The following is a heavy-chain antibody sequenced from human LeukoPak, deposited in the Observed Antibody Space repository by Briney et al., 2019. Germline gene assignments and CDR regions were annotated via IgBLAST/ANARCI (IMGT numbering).Heavy chain of an antibody. V-gene: IGHV4-34*01. CDR2: INHSGST. CDR3: ARDRYCSSTSCYGNWFDP. D-gene: IGHD2-2*01. J-gene: IGHJ5*02. CDR1: GGSFSGYY. Sequence: PSETLSLTCAVYGGSFSGYYWSWIRQPPGKGLEWIGEINHSGSTNYNPSLKSRVTISVDTSKNQFSLKLSSVTAADTAVYYCARDRYCSSTSCYGNWFDPWGRGTLVTVSS.